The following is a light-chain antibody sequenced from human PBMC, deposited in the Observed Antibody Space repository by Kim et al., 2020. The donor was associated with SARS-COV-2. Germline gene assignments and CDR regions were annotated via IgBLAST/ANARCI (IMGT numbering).Light chain of an antibody. CDR3: NSRDKSGDHVV. V-gene: IGLV3-19*01. CDR1: SLRTYY. Sequence: SSELTQDPAVSVALGQTVRITCQGDSLRTYYASWYQQKPRQAPILVIYGKNNRPSGIPDRFSGSSSGNTASLTVTGAQAVDEADYYCNSRDKSGDHVVFG. CDR2: GKN. J-gene: IGLJ2*01.